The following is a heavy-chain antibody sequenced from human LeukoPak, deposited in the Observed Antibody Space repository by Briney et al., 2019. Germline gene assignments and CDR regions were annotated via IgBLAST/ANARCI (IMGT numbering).Heavy chain of an antibody. CDR1: GFTLSSYA. CDR3: ARAPVTTCRGAFRYPFDY. V-gene: IGHV3-23*01. Sequence: GGSLRLSCAASGFTLSSYAMSWVRQAPGKGLEWVSAISDTGNTYHADSVKGRFTISRDSSKNTLFLQMNRLRPEDAAVYYCARAPVTTCRGAFRYPFDYWGLGTLVTVSS. CDR2: ISDTGNT. J-gene: IGHJ4*02. D-gene: IGHD2-15*01.